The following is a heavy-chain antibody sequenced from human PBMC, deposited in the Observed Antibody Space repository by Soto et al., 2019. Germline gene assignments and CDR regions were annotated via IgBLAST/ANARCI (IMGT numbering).Heavy chain of an antibody. CDR1: GGTFSSSG. J-gene: IGHJ6*02. Sequence: QVHLVQSGTEVKKPGSSVKVSCKASGGTFSSSGFSWVRQAPGQGLEWKGMIVPSLDTTNYAQKFQARVTITADEVTSTAYMELRSLRSEDTAVYYCARWPQPRYTADPYAVDVWGQGTRVIVSS. D-gene: IGHD3-16*02. CDR3: ARWPQPRYTADPYAVDV. CDR2: IVPSLDTT. V-gene: IGHV1-69*11.